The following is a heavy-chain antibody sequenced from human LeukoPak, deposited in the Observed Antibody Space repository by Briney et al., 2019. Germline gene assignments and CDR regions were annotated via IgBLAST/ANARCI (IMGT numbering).Heavy chain of an antibody. CDR3: AKGVWGYSYGSYFDY. CDR2: ISWNSGSI. D-gene: IGHD5-18*01. Sequence: GRSLRLSCAASGFTFDGYAMHWVRQAPGKGLEWVSGISWNSGSIGYADSVKGRFTISRDNAKNSLYLQMNSLRAEDTALYYCAKGVWGYSYGSYFDYWGQGTLVTVSS. CDR1: GFTFDGYA. V-gene: IGHV3-9*01. J-gene: IGHJ4*02.